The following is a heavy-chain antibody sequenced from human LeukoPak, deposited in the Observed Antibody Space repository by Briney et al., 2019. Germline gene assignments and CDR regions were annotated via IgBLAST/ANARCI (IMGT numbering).Heavy chain of an antibody. CDR3: ARAGVYYASGSYLGY. Sequence: SETLSLTCTVSGGSISSYYWSWIRQPPGKGLEWIGYIYYRGTANYNPSLKSRVTISLDTSKNQFSLKLSSVTAADTAVYYCARAGVYYASGSYLGYWGQGAPVTVSS. CDR1: GGSISSYY. V-gene: IGHV4-59*01. D-gene: IGHD3-10*01. CDR2: IYYRGTA. J-gene: IGHJ4*02.